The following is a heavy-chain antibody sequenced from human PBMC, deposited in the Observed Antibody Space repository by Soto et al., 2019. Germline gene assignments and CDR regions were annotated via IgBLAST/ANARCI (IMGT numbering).Heavy chain of an antibody. V-gene: IGHV4-61*01. Sequence: QVQLQESGPGLVKPSETLSLTCTVSGGSVSSGSYYWSWIRQPPGKVLEWIGYVYYSGSTNYNLSLKIRVTMSIDTSKNQFSLKLSSVTAADTAVYYCARDTGSFGDYGGYYFDYWGQGTLVTVSS. CDR3: ARDTGSFGDYGGYYFDY. D-gene: IGHD4-17*01. CDR2: VYYSGST. CDR1: GGSVSSGSYY. J-gene: IGHJ4*02.